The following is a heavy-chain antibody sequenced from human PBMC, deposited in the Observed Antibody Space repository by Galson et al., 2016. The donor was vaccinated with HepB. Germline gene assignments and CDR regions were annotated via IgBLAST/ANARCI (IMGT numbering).Heavy chain of an antibody. CDR3: AREWQWLDGIDY. CDR1: GFSFSSHG. V-gene: IGHV3-33*01. Sequence: SLRLSCAASGFSFSSHGVNWVRQAPGKGLEWVAIIWYDGVNKNYAESVKDRFTISRDNSKNTVYLQMNSLRAEDTAVYYCAREWQWLDGIDYWGQGTLVTVSS. J-gene: IGHJ4*02. CDR2: IWYDGVNK. D-gene: IGHD6-19*01.